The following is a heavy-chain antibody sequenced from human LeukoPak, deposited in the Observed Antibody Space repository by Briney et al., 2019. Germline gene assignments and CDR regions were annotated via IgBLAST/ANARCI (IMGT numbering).Heavy chain of an antibody. CDR2: ISGGDATT. V-gene: IGHV3-23*01. CDR3: AKSGYNLFYY. J-gene: IGHJ4*02. CDR1: GFTFSSSA. D-gene: IGHD5-24*01. Sequence: GGSLRLSCAASGFTFSSSAMSWVRQAPGKGLEWVSNISGGDATTYYADSVKGRFTISRDSSKNTLYLQMNSLRADDTAVYYCAKSGYNLFYYWGQGTLVTVSS.